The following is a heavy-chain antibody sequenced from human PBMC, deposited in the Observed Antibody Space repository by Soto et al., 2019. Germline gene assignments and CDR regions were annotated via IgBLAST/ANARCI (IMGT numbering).Heavy chain of an antibody. CDR3: ARDRRQQLVPPYYYYGMDV. CDR1: GGSISSYY. J-gene: IGHJ6*02. Sequence: QVQLQESGPGLVKPSETLSLTCTVSGGSISSYYWSWIRQPPGKGLEWIGYIYYSGSTNYNPSLKSRVTISVDTSKNQFSLKLSSVTAADTALYYCARDRRQQLVPPYYYYGMDVWGQGTTVTVSS. D-gene: IGHD6-13*01. CDR2: IYYSGST. V-gene: IGHV4-59*01.